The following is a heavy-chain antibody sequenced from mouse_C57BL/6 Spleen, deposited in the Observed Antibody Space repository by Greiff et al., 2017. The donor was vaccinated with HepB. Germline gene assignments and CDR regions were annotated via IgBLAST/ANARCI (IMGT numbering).Heavy chain of an antibody. CDR1: GFTFSDYY. Sequence: EVMLVESEGGLVQPGSSMKLSCTASGFTFSDYYMAWVRQVPEKGLEWVANINYDGSSTYYLDSLKSRFILSRDNAKNILYLQMSSLKSEDTATYYCARVITAVVARYWYFDVWGTGTTVTVSS. V-gene: IGHV5-16*01. D-gene: IGHD1-1*01. CDR3: ARVITAVVARYWYFDV. J-gene: IGHJ1*03. CDR2: INYDGSST.